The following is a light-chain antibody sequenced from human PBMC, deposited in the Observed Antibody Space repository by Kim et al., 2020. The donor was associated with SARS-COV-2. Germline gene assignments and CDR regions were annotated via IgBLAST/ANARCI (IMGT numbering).Light chain of an antibody. CDR3: QQYKNWPRT. CDR1: QSVSSN. Sequence: EIVMTQSPATLSVSPGERATLSCRASQSVSSNLAWYQQKPGQAPRLLIYGASTRSTGIPARFSGSGSCTEFTLTISSLQSEDFAVYYCQQYKNWPRTFGQGTKVDIK. V-gene: IGKV3-15*01. CDR2: GAS. J-gene: IGKJ1*01.